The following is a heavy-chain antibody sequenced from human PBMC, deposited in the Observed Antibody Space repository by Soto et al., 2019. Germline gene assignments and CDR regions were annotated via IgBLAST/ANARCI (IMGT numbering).Heavy chain of an antibody. J-gene: IGHJ4*02. D-gene: IGHD3-3*01. Sequence: GESLKISCKGSGYSFTSYWIGWVRQMPGKGLEWMGIIYPGDSDTRYSPSFQGQVTISADKSISTAYLQWSSLKASDTAMYYCARQYERSGYYESLLDDRGEGARVTVCS. CDR2: IYPGDSDT. CDR1: GYSFTSYW. V-gene: IGHV5-51*01. CDR3: ARQYERSGYYESLLDD.